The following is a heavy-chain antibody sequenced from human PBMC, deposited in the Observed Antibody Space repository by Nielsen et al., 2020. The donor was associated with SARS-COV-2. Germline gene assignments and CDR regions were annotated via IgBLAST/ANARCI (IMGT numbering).Heavy chain of an antibody. D-gene: IGHD4-17*01. V-gene: IGHV3-64D*06. CDR3: VKSYGDRDYYYYGMDV. Sequence: GESLKISCSASGFTFSSYAMHWVRQAPGKGLEYVSAISSSGGSTYYADSVKGRFTISRDNSKNTLYLQMSSLRAEDTAVYYCVKSYGDRDYYYYGMDVWGQGTTVTVSS. CDR2: ISSSGGST. J-gene: IGHJ6*02. CDR1: GFTFSSYA.